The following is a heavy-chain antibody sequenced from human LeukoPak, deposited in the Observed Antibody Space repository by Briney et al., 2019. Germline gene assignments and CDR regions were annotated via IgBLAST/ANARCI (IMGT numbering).Heavy chain of an antibody. CDR3: ARVFGFFGFGELSAYYGMDV. Sequence: PGGSLRLSCAASGFTFTSYYMHWVRQAPGQGLEWMGIINPSGGSTSYAQKFQGRVTMTRDTSTSTVYMELSSLRSEDTAVYYCARVFGFFGFGELSAYYGMDVWGQGTTVTVSS. J-gene: IGHJ6*02. CDR2: INPSGGST. D-gene: IGHD3-10*01. V-gene: IGHV1-46*01. CDR1: GFTFTSYY.